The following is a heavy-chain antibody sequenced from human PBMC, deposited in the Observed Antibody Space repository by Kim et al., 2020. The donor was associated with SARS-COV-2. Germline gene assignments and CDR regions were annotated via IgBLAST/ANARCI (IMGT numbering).Heavy chain of an antibody. D-gene: IGHD3-22*01. V-gene: IGHV4-61*02. CDR2: IYTSGST. J-gene: IGHJ4*02. CDR3: ARGVGDSSGYFLFDY. CDR1: GGSISSGSYY. Sequence: SETLSLTCTVSGGSISSGSYYWSWIRQPAGKGLEWIGRIYTSGSTNYNPSLKSRVTISVDTSKNQFSLKLSSVTAADTAVYYCARGVGDSSGYFLFDYWGQGTLVTVSS.